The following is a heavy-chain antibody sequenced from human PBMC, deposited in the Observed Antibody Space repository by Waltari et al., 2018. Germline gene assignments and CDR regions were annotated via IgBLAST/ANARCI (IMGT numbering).Heavy chain of an antibody. CDR1: GNSFTAHY. CDR3: ARVWFHSGLDY. Sequence: QVQLVQSGAEVKKPGASVKVSCKASGNSFTAHYIHWVRQSPGQGLEWMGWLNPNSGGTMYGDKFQCRVTMNRDTSITTLYMELISLRSDDTAVYYCARVWFHSGLDYWGQGTLVTVSS. CDR2: LNPNSGGT. J-gene: IGHJ4*02. D-gene: IGHD6-19*01. V-gene: IGHV1-2*07.